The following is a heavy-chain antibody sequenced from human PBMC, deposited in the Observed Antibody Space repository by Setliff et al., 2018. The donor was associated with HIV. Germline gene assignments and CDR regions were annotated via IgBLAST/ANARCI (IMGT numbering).Heavy chain of an antibody. V-gene: IGHV4-4*07. J-gene: IGHJ6*02. D-gene: IGHD3-10*01. CDR3: AGFGELLDYYYDMDV. CDR1: GGSINTYY. CDR2: IYTSGST. Sequence: SETLSLTCTVSGGSINTYYWSWIRQPAGKGLEWIGRIYTSGSTKYNPSLKSRVTMSIDTSKNQFSLKLGSVTAADTAVYYCAGFGELLDYYYDMDVWGQGTTVTVSS.